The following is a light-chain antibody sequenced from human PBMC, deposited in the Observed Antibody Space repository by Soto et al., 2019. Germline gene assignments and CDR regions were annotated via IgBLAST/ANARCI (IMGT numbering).Light chain of an antibody. J-gene: IGKJ1*01. Sequence: EIVLTQSPGTLSLSPGERVTLSCRASQSVGTSWLAWYQQKPGQSPRLLIYSTSSRATGIPDRFSGSGSETDFALTISRLEPEDSAVYYCQQYASSQWTF. CDR1: QSVGTSW. V-gene: IGKV3-20*01. CDR3: QQYASSQWT. CDR2: STS.